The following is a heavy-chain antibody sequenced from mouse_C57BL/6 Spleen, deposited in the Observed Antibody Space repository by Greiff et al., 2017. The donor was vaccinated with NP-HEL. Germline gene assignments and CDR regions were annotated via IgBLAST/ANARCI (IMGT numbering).Heavy chain of an antibody. CDR2: IYPGSGST. J-gene: IGHJ2*01. V-gene: IGHV1-55*01. D-gene: IGHD2-4*01. CDR1: GYTFTSYW. CDR3: ALIYYDYDDFDY. Sequence: QVQLQQSGAELVKPGASVKMSCKASGYTFTSYWITWVKQRPGQGLEWIGDIYPGSGSTNYNEKFKSKATLTVDTSSSTAYMQLSSLTSEDSAVYYCALIYYDYDDFDYWGQGTTLTVSS.